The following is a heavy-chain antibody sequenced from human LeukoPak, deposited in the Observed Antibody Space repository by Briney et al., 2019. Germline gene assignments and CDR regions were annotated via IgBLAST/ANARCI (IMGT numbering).Heavy chain of an antibody. CDR3: ARQFSSSSSFDY. D-gene: IGHD6-6*01. CDR2: IYTSGST. J-gene: IGHJ4*02. CDR1: GDSINSHY. V-gene: IGHV4-4*09. Sequence: SETLSLTCTVSGDSINSHYWSWIRQPPGKGLEWIGYIYTSGSTNYNPSLQSRVTISVDTSKSRFSLKLGSVTAADTAVYFCARQFSSSSSFDYWGQGTLVTVSS.